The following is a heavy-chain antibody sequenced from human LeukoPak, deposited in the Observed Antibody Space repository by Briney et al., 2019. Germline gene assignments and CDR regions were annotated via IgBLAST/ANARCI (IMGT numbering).Heavy chain of an antibody. Sequence: SETLSLTCTVSGGSISSSSYYWGWIRQPPGKGLEWIGGIYYSGSTYYNPSLKSRVTISVDTSKNQFSLKLSSVTAADTAMYYCASYVRGVITAFDMWGQGTMVTVSS. CDR3: ASYVRGVITAFDM. CDR1: GGSISSSSYY. D-gene: IGHD3-10*02. CDR2: IYYSGST. V-gene: IGHV4-39*01. J-gene: IGHJ3*02.